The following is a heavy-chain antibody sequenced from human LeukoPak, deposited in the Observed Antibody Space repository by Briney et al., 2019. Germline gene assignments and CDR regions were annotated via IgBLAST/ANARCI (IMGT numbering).Heavy chain of an antibody. CDR3: ARDKGPKVRGVIPLPRDYYYYMDV. J-gene: IGHJ6*03. Sequence: GASVKVSCKASGYTFTGYYMHWVRQAPGQGLEWMGWINPNSGGTNYAQKFQGRVTMTRDTSISTAYMELSRLRSDDTAVYYCARDKGPKVRGVIPLPRDYYYYMDVWGKGTTVTISS. CDR1: GYTFTGYY. V-gene: IGHV1-2*02. CDR2: INPNSGGT. D-gene: IGHD3-10*01.